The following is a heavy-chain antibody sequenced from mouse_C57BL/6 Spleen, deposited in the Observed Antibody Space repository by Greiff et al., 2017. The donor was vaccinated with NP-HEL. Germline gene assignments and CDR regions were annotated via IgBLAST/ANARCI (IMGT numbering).Heavy chain of an antibody. V-gene: IGHV5-17*01. Sequence: EVKLVESGGGLVKPGGSLKLSCAASGFTFSDYGMHWVRQAPEKGLEWVAYISSGSSTIYYADTVKGRFTISRDNAKNTLFLQMTSLRSEDTAMYYCARGGLLLYYAMDYWGQGTSVTVSS. CDR2: ISSGSSTI. CDR1: GFTFSDYG. D-gene: IGHD2-3*01. CDR3: ARGGLLLYYAMDY. J-gene: IGHJ4*01.